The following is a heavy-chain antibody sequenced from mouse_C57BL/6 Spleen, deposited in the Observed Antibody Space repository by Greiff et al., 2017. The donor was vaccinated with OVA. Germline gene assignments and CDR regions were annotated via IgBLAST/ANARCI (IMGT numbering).Heavy chain of an antibody. Sequence: VMLVESGAELVKPGASVKISCKASGYAFSSYWMNWVKQRPGKGLEWIGQIYPGDGDTNYNGKFKGKATLTADKSSSTAYMQLSSLTSEDSAVYFCAREENSYYFDYWGQGTTLTVSS. CDR1: GYAFSSYW. J-gene: IGHJ2*01. V-gene: IGHV1-80*01. CDR2: IYPGDGDT. CDR3: AREENSYYFDY.